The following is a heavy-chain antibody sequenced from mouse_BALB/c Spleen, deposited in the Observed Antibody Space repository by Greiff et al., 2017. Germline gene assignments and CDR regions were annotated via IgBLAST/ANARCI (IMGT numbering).Heavy chain of an antibody. J-gene: IGHJ4*01. CDR2: ISYSGST. V-gene: IGHV3-2*02. Sequence: EVKLLESGPGLVKPSQSLSLTCTVTGYSITSDYAWYWIRQFPGNKLEWMGYISYSGSTSYNPSLKSRISITRDTSKNPFFLQLNSVTTEDTATYYCASSYGFYYYAMDYWGQGTSVTVSS. CDR1: GYSITSDYA. D-gene: IGHD2-2*01. CDR3: ASSYGFYYYAMDY.